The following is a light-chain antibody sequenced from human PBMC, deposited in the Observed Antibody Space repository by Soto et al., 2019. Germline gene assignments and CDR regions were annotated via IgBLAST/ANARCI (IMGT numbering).Light chain of an antibody. J-gene: IGKJ2*01. CDR1: QSVRSTF. CDR3: QQYHDSPSHT. CDR2: GAS. Sequence: VLPQSPDTLSLSPGDRATLSCRASQSVRSTFLAWYQQKPGQAPRLLIYGASNRAAGIPERFSGSASGTEFTPPISRLEPDDSAVYYCQQYHDSPSHTFGQGTKLQIK. V-gene: IGKV3-20*01.